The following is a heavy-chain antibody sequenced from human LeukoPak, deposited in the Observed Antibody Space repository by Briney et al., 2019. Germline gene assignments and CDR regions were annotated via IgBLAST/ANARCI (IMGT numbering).Heavy chain of an antibody. Sequence: PGGSLRLSCAASGFTFSSYAMSWVRQAPGKGLEWASAISGSGGSTYYADSVKGQFTISRDNSKNTLYLQMNSLRAEDTAVYYCAKDDTVTTLSYWGQGTLVTVSS. D-gene: IGHD4-17*01. J-gene: IGHJ4*02. V-gene: IGHV3-23*01. CDR2: ISGSGGST. CDR1: GFTFSSYA. CDR3: AKDDTVTTLSY.